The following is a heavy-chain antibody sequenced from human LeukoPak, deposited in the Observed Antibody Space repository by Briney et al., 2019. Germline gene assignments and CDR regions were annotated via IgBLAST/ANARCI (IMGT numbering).Heavy chain of an antibody. CDR1: GFIFSSYA. D-gene: IGHD3-22*01. V-gene: IGHV3-23*01. CDR2: VCSGGST. Sequence: GGSLRLSCAASGFIFSSYAMSWVRQAPGKGLEWVSYVCSGGSTYYPDSVQGRFTVSRDNSKSTLYLQMSSLRAEDTAVYYCAKGGHGYHSRGYYYVEIDDWGQGTLVTVSS. CDR3: AKGGHGYHSRGYYYVEIDD. J-gene: IGHJ4*02.